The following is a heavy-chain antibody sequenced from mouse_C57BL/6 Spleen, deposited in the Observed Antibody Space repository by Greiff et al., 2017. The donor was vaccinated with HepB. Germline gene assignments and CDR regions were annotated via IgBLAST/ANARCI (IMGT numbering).Heavy chain of an antibody. CDR2: ISSGSSTI. CDR1: GFTFSDYG. J-gene: IGHJ2*01. CDR3: ARPRYSEDYFDY. D-gene: IGHD2-14*01. V-gene: IGHV5-17*01. Sequence: DVKLVESGGGLVKPGGSLKLSCAASGFTFSDYGMHWVRQAPEKGLEWVAYISSGSSTIYYADTVKGRFTISRDNAKNTLFLQMTSLRSEDTAMYYCARPRYSEDYFDYWGQGTTLTVSS.